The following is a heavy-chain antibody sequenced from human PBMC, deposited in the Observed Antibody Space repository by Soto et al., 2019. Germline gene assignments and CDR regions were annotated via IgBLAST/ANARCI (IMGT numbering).Heavy chain of an antibody. CDR2: IYYSGST. CDR3: ASIAAAGTNLDY. CDR1: GGSISSSSYY. Sequence: SETLSLTCTVSGGSISSSSYYWGWIRQPPGKGLEWIGSIYYSGSTYYNPSLKSRVTISVDTSKNQFSLKLSSVTAADTAVYYCASIAAAGTNLDYWGQGTLVTVS. J-gene: IGHJ4*02. V-gene: IGHV4-39*01. D-gene: IGHD6-13*01.